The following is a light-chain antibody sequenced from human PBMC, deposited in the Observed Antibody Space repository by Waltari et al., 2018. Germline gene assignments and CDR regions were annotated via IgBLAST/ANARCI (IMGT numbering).Light chain of an antibody. CDR1: QTVRTTY. CDR3: QQYDISPLT. CDR2: DTS. Sequence: EIVLTQSPGTLSLSPGERATLSCRASQTVRTTYLAWYQQKPGQAPTLLIYDTSSRATGIPDRFSGSGSGTDFSLTISSLEPEDFAVYYCQQYDISPLTFGVGTKVEIK. J-gene: IGKJ4*01. V-gene: IGKV3-20*01.